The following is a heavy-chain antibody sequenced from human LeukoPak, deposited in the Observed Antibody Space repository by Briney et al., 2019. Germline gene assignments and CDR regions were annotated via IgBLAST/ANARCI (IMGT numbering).Heavy chain of an antibody. D-gene: IGHD3-10*01. CDR3: ARGESHPKYYFDY. CDR2: ISGGDGSP. CDR1: GFTFSTYA. J-gene: IGHJ4*02. V-gene: IGHV3-23*01. Sequence: GGSLRLSCAASGFTFSTYAMRWVRQAQGKGLEWVSSISGGDGSPYYADSVKGRFTISRDNSKNTLYLQMNSLRAEDKAVYYCARGESHPKYYFDYWGQGTLVTVSS.